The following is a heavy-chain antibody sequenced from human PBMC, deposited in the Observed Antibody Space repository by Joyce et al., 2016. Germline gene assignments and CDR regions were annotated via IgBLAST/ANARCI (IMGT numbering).Heavy chain of an antibody. CDR1: QYSFTSYW. V-gene: IGHV5-51*01. CDR2: IYPSDSDA. D-gene: IGHD4/OR15-4a*01. J-gene: IGHJ4*02. Sequence: EVQLVQSGPAVKKPGESLEISCRGSQYSFTSYWIVWVRQVPGKCLEWMGMIYPSDSDARYAPSFGGQPTMSVDKSSSTAFLQWNYVTSSDTAVYYCARVRGDDYTGLSLDYWGQGTLVTVSS. CDR3: ARVRGDDYTGLSLDY.